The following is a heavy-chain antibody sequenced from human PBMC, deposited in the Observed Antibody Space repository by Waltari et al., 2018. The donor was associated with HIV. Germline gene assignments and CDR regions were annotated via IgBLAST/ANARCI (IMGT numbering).Heavy chain of an antibody. CDR1: GSPFGNYD. CDR2: MNPNSGAT. V-gene: IGHV1-8*01. Sequence: QVQLVPSGAAVKKPGASVRVSCKASGSPFGNYDMNWVRQASGQGLEWMGWMNPNSGATGYAQKFQGRVSMTRSTSIRTAYMELSSLTSEDTAVYYCARTDRGVNGQEFDYWGQGTLVTVSS. J-gene: IGHJ4*02. D-gene: IGHD3-10*01. CDR3: ARTDRGVNGQEFDY.